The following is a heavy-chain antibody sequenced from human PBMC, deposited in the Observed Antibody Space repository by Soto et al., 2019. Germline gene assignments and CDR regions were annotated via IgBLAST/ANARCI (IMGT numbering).Heavy chain of an antibody. V-gene: IGHV4-30-4*02. D-gene: IGHD3-22*01. J-gene: IGHJ5*02. Sequence: SETISLTYTVSCGSISSGYYYWSWIRQPPRQGRQWIGYSCYSGSTSYNPSLKSRVTISVDTSKNQFSLNMSSVTSADTAVYYCAREHYDSSGYYPNWFDPWGQGTLVTVSS. CDR2: SCYSGST. CDR1: CGSISSGYYY. CDR3: AREHYDSSGYYPNWFDP.